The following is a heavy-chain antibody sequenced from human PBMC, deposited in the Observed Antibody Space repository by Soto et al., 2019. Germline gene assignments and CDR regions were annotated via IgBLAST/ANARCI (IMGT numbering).Heavy chain of an antibody. CDR1: GFTFSDHY. CDR3: SRDPRLADY. D-gene: IGHD6-25*01. Sequence: PGGSLRLSCAAPGFTFSDHYMTWIRQAPGKGPEWLSYISGGGDIISYADSVKGRFIISRDNAKRSLYLQMNSLTVEDTAVYYCSRDPRLADYWGQGTLVTVSS. CDR2: ISGGGDII. V-gene: IGHV3-11*01. J-gene: IGHJ4*02.